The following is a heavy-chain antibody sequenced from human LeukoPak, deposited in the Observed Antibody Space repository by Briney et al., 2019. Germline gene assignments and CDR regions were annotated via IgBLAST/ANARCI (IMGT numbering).Heavy chain of an antibody. D-gene: IGHD5-24*01. CDR1: GFTFSDYW. Sequence: SGGSLRLSCAASGFTFSDYWMSWVRQAPGKGLEWVANINLDGSEKYYVDSIMGLFTISRDNAKNSLYLQMNSLRAEDTAVYYCAREKDGYPVDYWGQGTLVTVSS. V-gene: IGHV3-7*03. CDR2: INLDGSEK. CDR3: AREKDGYPVDY. J-gene: IGHJ4*02.